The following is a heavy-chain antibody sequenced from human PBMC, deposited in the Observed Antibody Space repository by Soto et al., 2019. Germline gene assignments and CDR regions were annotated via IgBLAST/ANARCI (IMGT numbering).Heavy chain of an antibody. CDR3: ARRSSSWYFDY. CDR2: ISGSDGST. J-gene: IGHJ4*02. D-gene: IGHD6-13*01. CDR1: GFTFSSYA. Sequence: PGGALRLSCAASGFTFSSYAMNWVRQAPGKGLEWVSVISGSDGSTYYADSVKGRFTISRHNSKNTLNLQMNSLRAEDTAVYYCARRSSSWYFDYWGQGTLVTVSS. V-gene: IGHV3-23*01.